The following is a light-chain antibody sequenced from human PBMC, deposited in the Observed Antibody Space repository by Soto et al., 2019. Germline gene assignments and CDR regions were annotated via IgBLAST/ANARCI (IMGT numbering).Light chain of an antibody. CDR1: SSDVGSYNL. V-gene: IGLV2-14*02. Sequence: QSALTQPASVSGSPGQSITISCTGTSSDVGSYNLVSWYQQHPGKAPKLMIYEVNKRPSGVPDRFSGSKSGNTASLTVSGLQAEDEAYYYCSSYAGSNTFLFGGGTKLTVL. CDR2: EVN. CDR3: SSYAGSNTFL. J-gene: IGLJ3*02.